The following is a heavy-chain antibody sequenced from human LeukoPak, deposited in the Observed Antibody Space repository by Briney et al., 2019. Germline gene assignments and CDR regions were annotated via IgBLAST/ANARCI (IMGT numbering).Heavy chain of an antibody. J-gene: IGHJ6*03. V-gene: IGHV4-39*01. CDR3: EVVPPPTYYYYMDV. CDR2: IYYSGSA. D-gene: IGHD6-6*01. CDR1: GGSISSSSYY. Sequence: SETLSLTCTVSGGSISSSSYYWGWIRQPPGKGLEWIGSIYYSGSAYYNPSLKSRVTISVDTSKNQFSLKLSSVTAADTAVYYCEVVPPPTYYYYMDVWGKGTTVTVSS.